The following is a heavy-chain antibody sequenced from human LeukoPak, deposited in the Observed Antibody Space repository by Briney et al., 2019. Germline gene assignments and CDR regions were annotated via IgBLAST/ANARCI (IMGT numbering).Heavy chain of an antibody. CDR2: IFYSGST. CDR3: ARTTVTYTNLYYYYYYMDV. J-gene: IGHJ6*03. CDR1: GGSISGADYY. D-gene: IGHD4-11*01. Sequence: KPSETLSLTCTVSGGSISGADYYWSWIRQPPGKGLEWIGYIFYSGSTYYNPSLKSRLTISVDTSKNQFSLELSSVTAADTAVYYCARTTVTYTNLYYYYYYMDVWGKGTTVTVSS. V-gene: IGHV4-30-4*08.